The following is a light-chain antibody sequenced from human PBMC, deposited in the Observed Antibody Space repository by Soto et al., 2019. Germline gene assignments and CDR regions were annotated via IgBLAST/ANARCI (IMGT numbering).Light chain of an antibody. V-gene: IGKV3D-15*01. CDR2: GVS. J-gene: IGKJ2*01. Sequence: EIVMTQSPATLSVSPGERATLSCRASQSVSSSLAWYQHKPGQAPRLLIYGVSIRATGIPGRFSGSGSGTEFTLTISSLQSEDFAAYYCQQYSNRYTFGQGTKLEIK. CDR1: QSVSSS. CDR3: QQYSNRYT.